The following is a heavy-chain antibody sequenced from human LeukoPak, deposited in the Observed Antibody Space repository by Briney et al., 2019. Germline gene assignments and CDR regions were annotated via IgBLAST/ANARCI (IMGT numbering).Heavy chain of an antibody. CDR3: ARDPYCSGGSCYWRAYWYFDL. CDR2: IYYSGST. V-gene: IGHV4-30-4*08. J-gene: IGHJ2*01. CDR1: GGSFSGYY. D-gene: IGHD2-15*01. Sequence: PSETLSLTCAVYGGSFSGYYWSWIRQPPGKGLEWIGYIYYSGSTYYNPSLKSRVTISVDTSKNQFSLKLSSVTAADTAVYYCARDPYCSGGSCYWRAYWYFDLWGRGTLVTVSS.